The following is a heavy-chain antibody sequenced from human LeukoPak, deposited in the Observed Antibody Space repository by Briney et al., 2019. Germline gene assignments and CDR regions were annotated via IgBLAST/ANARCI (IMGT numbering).Heavy chain of an antibody. CDR3: ARTYLGYCSGGSCSACDI. J-gene: IGHJ3*02. D-gene: IGHD2-15*01. CDR1: GFTFSSFA. V-gene: IGHV3-30-3*01. Sequence: GGSLRLSCAASGFTFSSFAMHWVRQAPGKGLEWVAVISYVGSDKDYADSVKGRFTISRDNSKNTLYLPMNSLRAEDTAVYYCARTYLGYCSGGSCSACDIWGHGTMVTVSS. CDR2: ISYVGSDK.